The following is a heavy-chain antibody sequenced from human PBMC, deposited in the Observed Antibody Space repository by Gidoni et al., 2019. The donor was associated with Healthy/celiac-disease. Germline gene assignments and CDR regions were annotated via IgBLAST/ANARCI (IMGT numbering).Heavy chain of an antibody. D-gene: IGHD5-12*01. Sequence: EVQLVESGGGMVKPGGSLRLSLEASGFTFRPYSMHWVRQAPGKGLAWVSSISSSSSYIYYADSVKGRFTISRDNAKNSLYLQMNSLRAEDTAVYYCARVEGYEIYPGFYYYYGMDVWGQGTTVTVSS. J-gene: IGHJ6*02. CDR3: ARVEGYEIYPGFYYYYGMDV. CDR2: ISSSSSYI. CDR1: GFTFRPYS. V-gene: IGHV3-21*01.